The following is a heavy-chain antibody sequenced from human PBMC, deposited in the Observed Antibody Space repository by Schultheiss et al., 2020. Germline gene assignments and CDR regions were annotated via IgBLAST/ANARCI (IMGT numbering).Heavy chain of an antibody. J-gene: IGHJ6*02. D-gene: IGHD3-22*01. CDR1: GGSISSGDYY. CDR3: ARGPRRLRWYYYDSSGSPPGYYGMDV. V-gene: IGHV4-39*01. Sequence: SETLSLTCTVSGGSISSGDYYWSWIRQPPGKGLEWIGEINHSGSTNYNPSLRSRVTISVDTSKYQFSLKLSSVTAAYTAVYYCARGPRRLRWYYYDSSGSPPGYYGMDVWGQGTTVTVSS. CDR2: INHSGST.